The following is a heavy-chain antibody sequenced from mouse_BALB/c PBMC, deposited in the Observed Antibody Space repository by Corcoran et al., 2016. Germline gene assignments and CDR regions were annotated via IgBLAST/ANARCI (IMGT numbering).Heavy chain of an antibody. D-gene: IGHD6-1*01. Sequence: QIQLVQSGPELKKPGETVKISCKASGYTFTNYGMNWVKQAPGKGLKWMGWINTYTGEPTYADDFKGRFAFSLETSASTAYVQINNLKNEDTATYFCARAPLHYYAMDYWGQGTSVTVSS. V-gene: IGHV9-3-1*01. CDR3: ARAPLHYYAMDY. J-gene: IGHJ4*01. CDR1: GYTFTNYG. CDR2: INTYTGEP.